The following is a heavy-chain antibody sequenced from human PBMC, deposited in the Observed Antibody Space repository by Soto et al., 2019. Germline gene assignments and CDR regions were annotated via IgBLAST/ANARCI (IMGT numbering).Heavy chain of an antibody. Sequence: QVQLQESGPGLVKPSETLSLSCTVSDGSINSYFWSWIRQPPGKGLEWIGYIYNSGSTTYNPSLKSRVTISVDTYKNQFSLKLSSVTAADTAVYYCARDRHGAMDYWGQGTLVTVSS. CDR3: ARDRHGAMDY. CDR2: IYNSGST. CDR1: DGSINSYF. V-gene: IGHV4-59*01. J-gene: IGHJ4*02.